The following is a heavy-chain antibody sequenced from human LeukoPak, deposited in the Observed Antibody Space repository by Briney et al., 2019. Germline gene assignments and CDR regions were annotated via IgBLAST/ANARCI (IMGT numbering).Heavy chain of an antibody. J-gene: IGHJ4*02. CDR1: GFTFSSYS. Sequence: PGGSLRLSCAASGFTFSSYSMNWVRQAPGKGLDWVSYIGSSAIYYADSVKGRFTISRDNAKNSLYLQMNSLRVEDTAVYYCASGGSGDWTLGGQGTLVTVSP. CDR2: IGSSAI. V-gene: IGHV3-48*04. CDR3: ASGGSGDWTL. D-gene: IGHD2-21*02.